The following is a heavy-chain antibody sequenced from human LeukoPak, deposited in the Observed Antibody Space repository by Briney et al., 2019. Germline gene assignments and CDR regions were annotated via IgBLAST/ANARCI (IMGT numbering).Heavy chain of an antibody. Sequence: ASVKVSCKASGYTCTRYGISWVRQAPGQGLEWMGWISANNGDTNSAQKFQGRVTMTTDTSTSTAYMELRSLRSDDTAVYYCARDFFHGHCAGLSCFLLDYWGQGSLVTVSS. CDR3: ARDFFHGHCAGLSCFLLDY. D-gene: IGHD2-15*01. J-gene: IGHJ4*02. CDR1: GYTCTRYG. V-gene: IGHV1-18*01. CDR2: ISANNGDT.